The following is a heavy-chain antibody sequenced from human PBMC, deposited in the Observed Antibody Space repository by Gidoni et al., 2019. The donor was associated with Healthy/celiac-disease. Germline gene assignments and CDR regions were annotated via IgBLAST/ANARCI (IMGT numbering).Heavy chain of an antibody. Sequence: QVQLAQSGAEVKKPGASVKVSCKASGYTFTSYGISWVRQAPGQGLEWMGWISAYNGNTNYAQKLQGRVTMTTETSTSTAYMGLRSLRSDDTAVYYCARALGGGSCYLCGWFDPWGQGTLVTVSS. V-gene: IGHV1-18*01. CDR2: ISAYNGNT. CDR3: ARALGGGSCYLCGWFDP. D-gene: IGHD2-15*01. J-gene: IGHJ5*02. CDR1: GYTFTSYG.